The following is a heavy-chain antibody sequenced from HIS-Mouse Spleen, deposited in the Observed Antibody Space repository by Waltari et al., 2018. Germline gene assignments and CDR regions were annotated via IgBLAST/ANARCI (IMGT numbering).Heavy chain of an antibody. D-gene: IGHD6-13*01. CDR2: IYYSGST. J-gene: IGHJ2*01. CDR1: GGSISSSSYY. Sequence: QLQLQESGPGLVKPSETLSLTCTVSGGSISSSSYYWGWIRQPPGKGLEWIGSIYYSGSTYYNPALKSRVTISVDTSKTQFSLKLSSVTAVDTAVYYCAREIPYSSSWYDWYFDLWGRGTLVTVSS. CDR3: AREIPYSSSWYDWYFDL. V-gene: IGHV4-39*07.